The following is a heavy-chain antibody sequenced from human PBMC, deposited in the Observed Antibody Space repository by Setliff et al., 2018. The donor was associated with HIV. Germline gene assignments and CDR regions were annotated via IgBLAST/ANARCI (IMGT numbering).Heavy chain of an antibody. CDR3: ARDREGVRLSMIIEGPFDP. V-gene: IGHV1-46*01. CDR2: INPGDGST. D-gene: IGHD3-22*01. CDR1: GYTFTSYY. J-gene: IGHJ5*02. Sequence: GASVKVSCKASGYTFTSYYIYWVRQAPGQGLQWMGIINPGDGSTIYAQKFQGRVTITADESTSTAYMELSSLRSDDTAVYYCARDREGVRLSMIIEGPFDPWGQGTLVTVSS.